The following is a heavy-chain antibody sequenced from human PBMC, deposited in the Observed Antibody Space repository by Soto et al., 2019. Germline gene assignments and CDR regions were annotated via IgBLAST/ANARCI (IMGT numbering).Heavy chain of an antibody. CDR3: ARRGFGSLHGLVDV. D-gene: IGHD3-10*01. Sequence: QVQLQESGPGLVKPSETLSLTCTVSGGSITNYYCSWFRRPPGKGLEWIGYIQYSGYSAYNLSLKRPVTMSMDTSKTQFSLMLESVTATDTAVYYCARRGFGSLHGLVDVWGQGTTVIVSS. V-gene: IGHV4-59*08. CDR2: IQYSGYS. CDR1: GGSITNYY. J-gene: IGHJ6*02.